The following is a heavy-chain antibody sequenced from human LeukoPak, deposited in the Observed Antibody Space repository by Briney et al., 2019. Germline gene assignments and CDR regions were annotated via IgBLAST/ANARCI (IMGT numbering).Heavy chain of an antibody. V-gene: IGHV3-11*01. D-gene: IGHD3-16*02. J-gene: IGHJ4*02. CDR1: GFTFSDYY. Sequence: GGSLRLSCAASGFTFSDYYMSWIRQAPGKGLERVSYISSSGSTIYYADSVKGRFTISRDNAKNSLYLQMNSLRAEDTAVYYCARDPFLGGVIASDDYWGQGTLVTVSS. CDR3: ARDPFLGGVIASDDY. CDR2: ISSSGSTI.